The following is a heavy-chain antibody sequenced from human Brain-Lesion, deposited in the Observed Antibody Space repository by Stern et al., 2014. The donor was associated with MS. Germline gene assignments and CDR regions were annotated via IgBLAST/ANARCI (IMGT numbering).Heavy chain of an antibody. CDR2: VKPNTGGT. CDR1: GYIFTGYY. V-gene: IGHV1-2*02. CDR3: ARDQRGITIFGVVTDYYYLGMDV. D-gene: IGHD3-3*01. J-gene: IGHJ6*02. Sequence: QVQLVQSGAEVKKPGASVKVSCKTSGYIFTGYYIHWVRQAPGQGLEWMAWVKPNTGGTKYAQKFQGRDTMTKDTSIRTTSVERSSLTSDYTAVYYCARDQRGITIFGVVTDYYYLGMDVWGQGTTVTVSS.